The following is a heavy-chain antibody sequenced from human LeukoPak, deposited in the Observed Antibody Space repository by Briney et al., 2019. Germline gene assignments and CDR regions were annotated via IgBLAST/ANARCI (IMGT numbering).Heavy chain of an antibody. V-gene: IGHV4-59*01. J-gene: IGHJ3*02. D-gene: IGHD2-15*01. CDR2: IYYSGST. CDR3: ARAVYCSGGSCYSFLNAFDI. CDR1: GGSISSYY. Sequence: SETLSFTCTVSGGSISSYYWSWIRQPPGKGLEWIGYIYYSGSTNYNPSLKSRVTISVDTSKNQFSLKLSSVTAADTAVYYCARAVYCSGGSCYSFLNAFDIWGQGTMVTVSS.